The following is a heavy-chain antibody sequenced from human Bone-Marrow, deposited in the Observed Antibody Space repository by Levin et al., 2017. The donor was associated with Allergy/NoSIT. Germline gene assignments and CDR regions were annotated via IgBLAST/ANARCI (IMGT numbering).Heavy chain of an antibody. V-gene: IGHV3-23*01. D-gene: IGHD6-13*01. CDR2: ISGSGGST. Sequence: GGSLRLSCAASGFTFSSYAMSWVRQAPGKGLEWVSAISGSGGSTYYADSVKGRFTISRDNSKNTLYLQMNSLRAEDTAVYYCAKDFDYSSSHLTTTQGVDNPEVGRTEVLYGMDVWGQGTTVTVSS. CDR1: GFTFSSYA. CDR3: AKDFDYSSSHLTTTQGVDNPEVGRTEVLYGMDV. J-gene: IGHJ6*02.